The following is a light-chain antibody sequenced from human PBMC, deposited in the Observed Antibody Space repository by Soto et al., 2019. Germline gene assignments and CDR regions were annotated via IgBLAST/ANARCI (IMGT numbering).Light chain of an antibody. V-gene: IGKV1-39*01. CDR1: QSISNH. Sequence: DVQMTQSPSSLSASVGDRVTITCRASQSISNHLNWYQQKPGKGPXLLIYAASSLQRGVPSRFSGSGSGREFVLTISSLQPEESATYYCQQSYGTPWTFGQGTKV. CDR2: AAS. J-gene: IGKJ1*01. CDR3: QQSYGTPWT.